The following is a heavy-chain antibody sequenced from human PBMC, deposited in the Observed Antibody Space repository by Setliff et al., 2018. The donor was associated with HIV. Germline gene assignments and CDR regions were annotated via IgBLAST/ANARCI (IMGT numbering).Heavy chain of an antibody. CDR1: GGSISSYY. J-gene: IGHJ3*02. Sequence: PSETLSLTCTVSGGSISSYYWSWIRQPPGKRLEWIGYICHSGSTNYNPSLESRVTISVDTSKNQFSLRLSSVTAADTAVYYCARHYPRSDDAFDIWGQGTMVTVSS. CDR2: ICHSGST. V-gene: IGHV4-59*08. D-gene: IGHD6-19*01. CDR3: ARHYPRSDDAFDI.